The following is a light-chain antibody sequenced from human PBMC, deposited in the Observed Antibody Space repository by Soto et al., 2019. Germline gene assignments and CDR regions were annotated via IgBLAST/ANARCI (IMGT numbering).Light chain of an antibody. CDR2: AVS. Sequence: QSVLAQPASVSGSPGQSITISCSGTSSDIGSYDHVAWYQQFPGKSPKLIIYAVSDRPSGVSDRFSGSKSGISASLTISGLQTEEEADYYCISYTDRQSYLFGTGTKLTVL. CDR1: SSDIGSYDH. J-gene: IGLJ1*01. V-gene: IGLV2-14*03. CDR3: ISYTDRQSYL.